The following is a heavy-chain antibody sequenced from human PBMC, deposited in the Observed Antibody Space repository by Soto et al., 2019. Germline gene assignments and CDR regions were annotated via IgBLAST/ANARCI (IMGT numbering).Heavy chain of an antibody. CDR2: IYYSGST. V-gene: IGHV4-31*03. CDR1: GGSISSGGYY. D-gene: IGHD3-3*01. Sequence: PSETLSLTCTVSGGSISSGGYYWRWIRQHPGKGLEWIGYIYYSGSTYYNPSLKSRVTISVDTSKNQFSLKLSSVTAADTAVYYCARDHRAQTETYYDFWSGYSIDAFDIWGQGTMVTVSS. CDR3: ARDHRAQTETYYDFWSGYSIDAFDI. J-gene: IGHJ3*02.